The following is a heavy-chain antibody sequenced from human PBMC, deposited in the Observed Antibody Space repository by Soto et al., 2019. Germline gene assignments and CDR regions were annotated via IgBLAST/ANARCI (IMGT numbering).Heavy chain of an antibody. Sequence: SETLSLTSTVSGGSISSYYWSWIRQPPGKGLEWIGYIYYSGSTNYNPSLKSRVTISVDTSKNQFSLKLTSVTAADTAVYYCARDNGYSYGYNLDHWGQGTLVTVSS. CDR1: GGSISSYY. J-gene: IGHJ4*02. D-gene: IGHD5-18*01. CDR2: IYYSGST. CDR3: ARDNGYSYGYNLDH. V-gene: IGHV4-59*01.